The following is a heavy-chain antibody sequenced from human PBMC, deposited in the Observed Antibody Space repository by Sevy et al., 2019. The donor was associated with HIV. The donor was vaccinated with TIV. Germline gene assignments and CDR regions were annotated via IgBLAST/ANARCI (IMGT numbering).Heavy chain of an antibody. D-gene: IGHD3-3*02. V-gene: IGHV3-21*01. CDR3: ARHFYHDAFDF. Sequence: GGSLRLSCAASGFAFSSYSISWIRQAPGKGLEWVSSISSSSTYIYYADSVKGRFTISRDNAKKSLYLQMNSLRAEDTAVYYCARHFYHDAFDFWGQRTMVTVSS. CDR2: ISSSSTYI. CDR1: GFAFSSYS. J-gene: IGHJ3*01.